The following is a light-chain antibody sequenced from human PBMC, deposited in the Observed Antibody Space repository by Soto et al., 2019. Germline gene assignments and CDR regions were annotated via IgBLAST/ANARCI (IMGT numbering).Light chain of an antibody. V-gene: IGKV3-11*01. CDR1: QSVSNNY. J-gene: IGKJ5*01. Sequence: EIVFTQSPGTLSLSPGERATLSCSASQSVSNNYLAWYQQKPGQAPRLLIYGASNRATGIPARFSGSGSGTNFTLTISGLEPADLGVYYCQQRHNWPITFGQGTRLEIK. CDR3: QQRHNWPIT. CDR2: GAS.